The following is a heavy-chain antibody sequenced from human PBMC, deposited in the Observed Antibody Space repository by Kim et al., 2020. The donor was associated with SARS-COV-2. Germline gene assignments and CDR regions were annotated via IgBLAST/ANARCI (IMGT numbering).Heavy chain of an antibody. J-gene: IGHJ4*02. V-gene: IGHV4-34*01. CDR2: INHSGRT. CDR1: GGSFSGYY. Sequence: SETLSLTCAVYGGSFSGYYWSWIRQPPGKGLEWIWEINHSGRTNYNPSLKSRVTISVDTSKNPFSLKLTSVTAADTAVYFCARRLSNTSGWGSHYCDLWGQGILVTVSS. CDR3: ARRLSNTSGWGSHYCDL. D-gene: IGHD3-10*01.